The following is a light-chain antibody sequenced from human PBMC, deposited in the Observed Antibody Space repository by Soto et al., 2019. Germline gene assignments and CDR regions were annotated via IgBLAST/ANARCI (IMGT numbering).Light chain of an antibody. CDR2: AAS. Sequence: DIQMTQSPSSLSASVGDRVTITCRASQSITSYLNWYQQKPGKAPKLLIYAASSMQSGVPSRLSGSGSGTDFTLAISSLQPEDFATYYCQQGYSTPRTFGQGTKVEIK. CDR1: QSITSY. V-gene: IGKV1-39*01. J-gene: IGKJ1*01. CDR3: QQGYSTPRT.